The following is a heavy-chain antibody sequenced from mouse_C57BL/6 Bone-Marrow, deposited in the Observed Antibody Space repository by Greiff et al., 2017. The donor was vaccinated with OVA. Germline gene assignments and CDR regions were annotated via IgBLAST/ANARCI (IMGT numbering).Heavy chain of an antibody. CDR3: ARRGDGYYVFAY. CDR2: IYPGSGST. D-gene: IGHD2-3*01. J-gene: IGHJ3*01. Sequence: VQLQQPGAELVKPGASVKMSCKASGYTFTSYWITWVKQRPGQGLEWIGDIYPGSGSTNYNEKFKSKATLTVDTSSSTAYMQLSSLTSEDSAVYYCARRGDGYYVFAYWGQGTLVTVSA. V-gene: IGHV1-55*01. CDR1: GYTFTSYW.